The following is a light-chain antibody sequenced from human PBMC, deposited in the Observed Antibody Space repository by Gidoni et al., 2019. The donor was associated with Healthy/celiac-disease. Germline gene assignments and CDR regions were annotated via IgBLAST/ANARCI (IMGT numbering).Light chain of an antibody. Sequence: SELTQDPAVSVALGQPVRITCPGDSLRSYYASWYQQKPGQAPVLVIYGKNNRPSGIPDRFSGSSSGNTASLTITGAQAEDEADYYCNSRDSSGNPVVFGGGTKLTVL. CDR1: SLRSYY. J-gene: IGLJ2*01. CDR3: NSRDSSGNPVV. V-gene: IGLV3-19*01. CDR2: GKN.